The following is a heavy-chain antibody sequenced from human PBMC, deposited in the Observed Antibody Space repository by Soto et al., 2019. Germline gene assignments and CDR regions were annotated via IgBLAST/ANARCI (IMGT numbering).Heavy chain of an antibody. CDR2: IRSKAYGGTT. Sequence: TGGSMRVSCRAAGFTFGEYSMSWFRQDTGKGLEWVGFIRSKAYGGTTEYAASVKGRFTISRDDSKSIAYLQMNSLKTEDTAVYYCTREDRYGKYYYGMDVWGQGTTVTVSS. J-gene: IGHJ6*02. V-gene: IGHV3-49*03. CDR1: GFTFGEYS. D-gene: IGHD6-13*01. CDR3: TREDRYGKYYYGMDV.